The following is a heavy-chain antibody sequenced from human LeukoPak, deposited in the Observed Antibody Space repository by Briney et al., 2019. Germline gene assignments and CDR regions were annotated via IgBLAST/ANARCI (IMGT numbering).Heavy chain of an antibody. Sequence: PSGGSLRLSCAAPEFTFSTYAMNWVRQAPGKGLEWVSYISSSGSTIYYADSVKGRFTISRDNAKDSLYLQMNSLRAEDTAVYYCARVGSGRWLQFGYWGQGTLVTVSS. CDR2: ISSSGSTI. J-gene: IGHJ4*02. CDR3: ARVGSGRWLQFGY. D-gene: IGHD5-24*01. V-gene: IGHV3-48*03. CDR1: EFTFSTYA.